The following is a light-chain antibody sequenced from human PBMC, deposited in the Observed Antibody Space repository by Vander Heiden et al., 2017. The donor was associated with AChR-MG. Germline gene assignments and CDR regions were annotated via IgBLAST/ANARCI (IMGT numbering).Light chain of an antibody. CDR2: GAS. V-gene: IGKV3-20*01. Sequence: EIVLTQSPGTLSLSPGERATLSCRASQSVSSRYIAWYQQKPGQAPIRLIYGASTRATGIPDRFSASGYGKDFTLNISGLEPEELAVYYCQQCGGSPHGTMSTFGQGTKLDI. J-gene: IGKJ2*01. CDR1: QSVSSRY. CDR3: QQCGGSPHGTMST.